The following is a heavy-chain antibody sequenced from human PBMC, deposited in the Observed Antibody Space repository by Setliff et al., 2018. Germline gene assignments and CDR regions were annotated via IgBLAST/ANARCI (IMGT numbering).Heavy chain of an antibody. CDR1: GYSISSGYY. J-gene: IGHJ4*02. CDR3: ARHLWGRYMAESSDYFDY. Sequence: SETLSLTCTVSGYSISSGYYWGWIRQPTGNGLEWLGSFFHTGNTYYNPSLEGRVTISVDTSNNQFSLKLSSVTAADTAVYYCARHLWGRYMAESSDYFDYWGQGSLVTVSS. CDR2: FFHTGNT. V-gene: IGHV4-38-2*02. D-gene: IGHD3-3*02.